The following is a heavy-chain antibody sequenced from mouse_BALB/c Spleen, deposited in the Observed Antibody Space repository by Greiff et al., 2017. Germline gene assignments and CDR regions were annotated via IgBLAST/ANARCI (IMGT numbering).Heavy chain of an antibody. CDR1: GFTFSSYA. CDR2: ISSGGSYT. V-gene: IGHV5-9-4*01. D-gene: IGHD1-2*01. CDR3: AGGITTASGY. J-gene: IGHJ3*01. Sequence: EVQLVESGGGLVKPGGSLKLSCAASGFTFSSYAMSWVRQSPEKRLEWVAEISSGGSYTYYPDTVTGRFTISRDNAKNTLYLEMSSLRSEDTAMYYCAGGITTASGYWGQGTLVTVSA.